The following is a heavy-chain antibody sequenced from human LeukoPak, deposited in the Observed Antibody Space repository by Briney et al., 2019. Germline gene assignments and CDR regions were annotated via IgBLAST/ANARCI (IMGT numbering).Heavy chain of an antibody. CDR3: AKDKGTTGAYDAFEI. V-gene: IGHV3-66*03. CDR2: IYSSGST. CDR1: GFNVSNNY. J-gene: IGHJ3*02. D-gene: IGHD1-1*01. Sequence: GGSLRLSCAASGFNVSNNYMTWVRQAPGKGLEWVSLIYSSGSTYYADSVKGRFTISRDNSKNTLYLQMNSLRAEDTAVYYCAKDKGTTGAYDAFEIWGQGTMVTVSS.